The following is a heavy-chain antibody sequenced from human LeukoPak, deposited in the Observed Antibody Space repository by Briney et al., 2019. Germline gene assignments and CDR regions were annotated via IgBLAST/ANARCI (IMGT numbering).Heavy chain of an antibody. J-gene: IGHJ5*02. Sequence: GGSLRLSCAASGFTFSSYSMNWVRQAPGKGLEWVSYISSSSSTIYYADSVKGRFTISRDNAKNSLYLQMNSLRAEDTAVYYCARVELGQQRGTNWFDPWGQGTLVTVSS. D-gene: IGHD6-13*01. V-gene: IGHV3-48*01. CDR2: ISSSSSTI. CDR1: GFTFSSYS. CDR3: ARVELGQQRGTNWFDP.